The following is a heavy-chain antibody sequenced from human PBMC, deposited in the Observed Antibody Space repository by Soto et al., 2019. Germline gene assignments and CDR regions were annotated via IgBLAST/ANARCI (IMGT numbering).Heavy chain of an antibody. D-gene: IGHD6-13*01. J-gene: IGHJ4*02. V-gene: IGHV5-51*01. CDR2: IDPGDSET. CDR1: GYNFNTYW. CDR3: ARQLTAAADIDY. Sequence: GESLKISCKGSGYNFNTYWIAWVRQMPGKGLEWMGIIDPGDSETRYSPSFQGQVTISADKSINTAHLQWSSLRASDTAIYYCARQLTAAADIDYWGQGTLVTVSS.